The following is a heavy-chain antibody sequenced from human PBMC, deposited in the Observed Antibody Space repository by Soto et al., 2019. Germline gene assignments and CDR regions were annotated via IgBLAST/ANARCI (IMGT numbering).Heavy chain of an antibody. D-gene: IGHD3-10*01. CDR3: RRDDYGAFPY. CDR1: GYSISAYY. J-gene: IGHJ4*02. Sequence: QVQLVQSGTEVKKPGASVKVSCQASGYSISAYYIHWVRQAPGQGLEWMGWIDPKNGGTVSAQKFEGRLTMTRDTSITTVYTDLRGLTSDNTALYFSRRDDYGAFPYWGKG. CDR2: IDPKNGGT. V-gene: IGHV1-2*02.